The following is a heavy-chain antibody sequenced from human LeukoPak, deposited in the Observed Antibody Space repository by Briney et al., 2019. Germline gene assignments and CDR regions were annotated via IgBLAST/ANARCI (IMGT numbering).Heavy chain of an antibody. CDR3: AKNVISYYYYYYMDV. D-gene: IGHD3-16*02. CDR1: GFTFSSYS. J-gene: IGHJ6*03. V-gene: IGHV3-23*01. Sequence: GGSLRLSCAASGFTFSSYSMNWVRQAPGKGLEWVSAISGSGGSTYYADSVKGRFTISRDNSKNTLYLQMNSLRAEDTAVYYCAKNVISYYYYYYMDVWGKGTTVTVSS. CDR2: ISGSGGST.